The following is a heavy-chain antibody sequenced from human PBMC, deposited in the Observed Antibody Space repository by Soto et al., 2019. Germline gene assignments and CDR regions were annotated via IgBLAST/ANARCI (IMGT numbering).Heavy chain of an antibody. J-gene: IGHJ4*02. CDR2: VGDGDDST. D-gene: IGHD6-19*01. CDR1: GFTFTTYA. CDR3: TRSGWVY. V-gene: IGHV3-23*01. Sequence: EVQLLESGGGLVQPGGSLRLSCAAAGFTFTTYAMSWIRQAPGKGLEWVSTVGDGDDSTYYADSVKGRFTISRDNSKNTVYLQMNSLRDEDTAVYYCTRSGWVYWGQGTLVTVSS.